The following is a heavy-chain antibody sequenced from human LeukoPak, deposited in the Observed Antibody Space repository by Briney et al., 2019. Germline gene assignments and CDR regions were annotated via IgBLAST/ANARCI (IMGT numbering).Heavy chain of an antibody. CDR2: ISSDGSST. CDR1: GFTFSTYW. J-gene: IGHJ4*02. D-gene: IGHD6-19*01. Sequence: GGSLRLSCAASGFTFSTYWMHWVRRAPGKGLVWLSRISSDGSSTNYADSVEGRFTISRDNAKNTLYLQMNSLRAEDTAVYYCAREVYSSGWSSFDYWGQGTLVTVSS. V-gene: IGHV3-74*01. CDR3: AREVYSSGWSSFDY.